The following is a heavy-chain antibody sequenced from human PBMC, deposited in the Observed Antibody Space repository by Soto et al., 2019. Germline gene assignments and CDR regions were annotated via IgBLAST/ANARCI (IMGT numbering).Heavy chain of an antibody. V-gene: IGHV1-8*01. D-gene: IGHD2-15*01. Sequence: QVQLVQSGAEVKKPGASVKVSCKASGYTFTSYDINWVRQATGQGLEWMGWMNPNSGNTGYAQKFQGRVTMTRNTSISTAYMELSSLISEDTAVYYCARGVVVVAARNDAFDIWGQGTMVTVSS. CDR2: MNPNSGNT. CDR1: GYTFTSYD. J-gene: IGHJ3*02. CDR3: ARGVVVVAARNDAFDI.